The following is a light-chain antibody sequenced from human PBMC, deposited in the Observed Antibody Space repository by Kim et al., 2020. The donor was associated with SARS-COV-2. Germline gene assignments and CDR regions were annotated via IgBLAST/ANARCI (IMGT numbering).Light chain of an antibody. CDR2: RAS. CDR1: QSVSSN. J-gene: IGKJ1*01. Sequence: SVSQGERAPLSCRASQSVSSNLAWYQQKPGQAPRPLIFRASSRATGIPARFSGSGSGTAFTLTINSLQSEDFAVYYCQQYDDWRWAFGQATQVEI. V-gene: IGKV3-15*01. CDR3: QQYDDWRWA.